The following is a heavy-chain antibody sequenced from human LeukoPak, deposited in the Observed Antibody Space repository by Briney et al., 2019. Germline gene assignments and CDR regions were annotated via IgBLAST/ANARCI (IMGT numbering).Heavy chain of an antibody. CDR2: INTNTGNP. CDR1: GYTFTSYA. J-gene: IGHJ2*01. Sequence: GASVKVSCRASGYTFTSYAMNWVRQAPGQGLEWMGWINTNTGNPTYAQGFTGRFVFSLDTSVSTAYLQISSLKAEDTAVYYCARGIGEFQPLWYFDLWGRGTLVTVSS. V-gene: IGHV7-4-1*02. CDR3: ARGIGEFQPLWYFDL. D-gene: IGHD3-10*01.